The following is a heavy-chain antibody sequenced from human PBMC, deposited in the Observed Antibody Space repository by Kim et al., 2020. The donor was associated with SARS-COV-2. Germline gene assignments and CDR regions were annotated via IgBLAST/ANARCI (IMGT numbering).Heavy chain of an antibody. CDR3: ARTHNWFDP. CDR2: GST. V-gene: IGHV4-59*01. J-gene: IGHJ5*02. Sequence: GSTNNNPSLKRRVTITVDTSKNQFTRKLSSVTAADTAVYYCARTHNWFDPWGQGTLVTVSS.